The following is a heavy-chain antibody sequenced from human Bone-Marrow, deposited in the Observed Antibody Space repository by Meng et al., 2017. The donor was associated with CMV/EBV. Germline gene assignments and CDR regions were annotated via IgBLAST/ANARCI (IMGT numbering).Heavy chain of an antibody. D-gene: IGHD2-2*01. V-gene: IGHV3-23*01. Sequence: GESLKISCAASGFTFSSYAMSWVRQAPGKGLEWVSAISGSGGSTYYADSVKGRFTISRDNSKNTLYLQMNSLRAEDTAVYYCARGQYCSSTSCSTGYYYYGMDVWGQGTTVTVSS. J-gene: IGHJ6*02. CDR3: ARGQYCSSTSCSTGYYYYGMDV. CDR1: GFTFSSYA. CDR2: ISGSGGST.